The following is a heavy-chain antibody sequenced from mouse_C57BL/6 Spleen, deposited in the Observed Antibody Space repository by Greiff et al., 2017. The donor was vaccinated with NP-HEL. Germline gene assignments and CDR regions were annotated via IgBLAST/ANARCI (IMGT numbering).Heavy chain of an antibody. CDR1: GYTFTDYN. CDR2: INPNNGGT. D-gene: IGHD1-1*01. Sequence: EVQLQQSGPELVKPGASVKIPCKASGYTFTDYNMDWVKQSHGKSLEWIGDINPNNGGTIYNQKFKGKATLTVDKSSSTAYMELRSLTSEDTAVYYCARRGYGSSYLYWYFDVWGTGTTVTVSS. V-gene: IGHV1-18*01. J-gene: IGHJ1*03. CDR3: ARRGYGSSYLYWYFDV.